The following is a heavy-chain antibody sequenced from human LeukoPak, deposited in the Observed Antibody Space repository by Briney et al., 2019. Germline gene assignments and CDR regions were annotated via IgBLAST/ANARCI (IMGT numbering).Heavy chain of an antibody. CDR3: ARDMGSYGHPFSFEF. D-gene: IGHD3-16*01. CDR1: GDTVSSNSAA. J-gene: IGHJ4*02. CDR2: RSKWRN. V-gene: IGHV6-1*01. Sequence: SQTLSLTCVISGDTVSSNSAAWSWIRLSPSYRSKWRNDYAASVRSRVTIDGDTSKNQFSLHLNSVSPDDTAIYYCARDMGSYGHPFSFEFWGQGTPVTVST.